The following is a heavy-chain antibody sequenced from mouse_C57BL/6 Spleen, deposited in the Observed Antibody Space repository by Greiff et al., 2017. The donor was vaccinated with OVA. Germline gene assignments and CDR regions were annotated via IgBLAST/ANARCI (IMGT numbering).Heavy chain of an antibody. CDR1: GYAFSSSW. D-gene: IGHD2-4*01. Sequence: QVQLQQSGPELVKPGASVKISCKASGYAFSSSWMNWVKQRPGKGLAWIGRLYPGDGDTNYNGKFKGKATLTADKSSSTAYMQLSSLTSEDSAVYFCAREDYDYDGYYAMDYWGQGTSVTVSS. CDR2: LYPGDGDT. CDR3: AREDYDYDGYYAMDY. J-gene: IGHJ4*01. V-gene: IGHV1-82*01.